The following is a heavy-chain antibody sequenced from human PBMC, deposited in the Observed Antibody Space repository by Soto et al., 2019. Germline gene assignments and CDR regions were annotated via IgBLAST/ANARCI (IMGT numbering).Heavy chain of an antibody. V-gene: IGHV3-23*01. CDR3: AKVGLKVGIVGATRNY. CDR2: ISGSGRST. D-gene: IGHD1-26*01. J-gene: IGHJ4*02. CDR1: GFTFSSYA. Sequence: GGSLRLSCAASGFTFSSYAMSWVRQAPGKGLEWVSAISGSGRSTYYADSVKGRFTISRDNSKNTLYLQMNSLRAEDTAVYYCAKVGLKVGIVGATRNYWGQGTLVTVSS.